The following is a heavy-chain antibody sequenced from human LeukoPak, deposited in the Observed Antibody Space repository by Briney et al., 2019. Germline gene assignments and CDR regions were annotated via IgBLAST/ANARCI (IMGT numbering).Heavy chain of an antibody. J-gene: IGHJ4*02. CDR2: ISGSGSST. CDR1: GFTFSSYA. CDR3: AKGRYSGDCSGGNCYAAYFDS. Sequence: PGGSLRLSCAASGFTFSSYAMNWVRQAPGKGLEWLSAISGSGSSTYYADSVKGRFTISRDNSKNTLYLQMNSLRAEDTAVYYCAKGRYSGDCSGGNCYAAYFDSWGQGALVTVSS. D-gene: IGHD2-15*01. V-gene: IGHV3-23*01.